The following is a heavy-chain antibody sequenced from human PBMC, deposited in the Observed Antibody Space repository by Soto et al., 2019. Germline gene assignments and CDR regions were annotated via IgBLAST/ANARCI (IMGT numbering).Heavy chain of an antibody. Sequence: ASGKVSCKASGYTLTTYGISWVRQAPGQGLEWMGWISVENHNTVYAQKFQGRVTMTTDASMSTVYMELRSLRSDDTAIYYCTKSIGAPGNARDYYYGLDVWGQGTRVTV. V-gene: IGHV1-18*04. CDR3: TKSIGAPGNARDYYYGLDV. CDR1: GYTLTTYG. D-gene: IGHD1-26*01. J-gene: IGHJ6*01. CDR2: ISVENHNT.